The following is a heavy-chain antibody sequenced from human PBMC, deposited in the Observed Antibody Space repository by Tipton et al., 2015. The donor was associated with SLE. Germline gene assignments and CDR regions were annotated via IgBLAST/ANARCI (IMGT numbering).Heavy chain of an antibody. CDR2: IYHSGNT. CDR3: ARDHGSGWLYGLDV. CDR1: GSSITNGYY. D-gene: IGHD6-19*01. J-gene: IGHJ6*02. Sequence: GLVKPSETLSLTCAVSGSSITNGYYWGWIRQPPGKGLEWIGSIYHSGNTYYNPSLKNRVTISIDTSKNQFSLKLTSVTAADSAVYFCARDHGSGWLYGLDVWGQGTTVTVSS. V-gene: IGHV4-38-2*02.